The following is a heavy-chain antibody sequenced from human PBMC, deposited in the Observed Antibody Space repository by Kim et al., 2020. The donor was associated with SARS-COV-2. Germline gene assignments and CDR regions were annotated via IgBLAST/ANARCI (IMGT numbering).Heavy chain of an antibody. CDR3: ARGDSDPGRQLVLGPDYHGMDA. Sequence: ASVKVSCKTSGYIFTAYVIVWVRQAPGQGLEWMGSIAGYNGRTNYAQNLQDRLTMTIDRSTSTAYLEVKSLRSDDTAVYYCARGDSDPGRQLVLGPDYHGMDAWGQGTTVIVSS. V-gene: IGHV1-18*04. J-gene: IGHJ6*02. CDR1: GYIFTAYV. CDR2: IAGYNGRT. D-gene: IGHD6-13*01.